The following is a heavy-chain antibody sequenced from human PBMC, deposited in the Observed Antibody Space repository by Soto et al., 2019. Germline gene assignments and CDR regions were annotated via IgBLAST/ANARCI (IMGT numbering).Heavy chain of an antibody. J-gene: IGHJ4*01. CDR2: TYYRSKWYY. CDR1: GDSVSSNSAG. V-gene: IGHV6-1*01. Sequence: SQTLSLTCAITGDSVSSNSAGWSWVRQTPSRGLEWLGRTYYRSKWYYEYAVSVRGRITINPDTSKNQYSLQLNSVTPEDTAVSFCARGEQYSGRIFDYWGQGTLVTVS. CDR3: ARGEQYSGRIFDY. D-gene: IGHD1-26*01.